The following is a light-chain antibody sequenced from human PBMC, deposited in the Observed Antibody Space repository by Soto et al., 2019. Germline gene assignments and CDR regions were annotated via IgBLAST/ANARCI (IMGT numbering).Light chain of an antibody. Sequence: QSVLTQPPSASGTPGQRVTISCSGSSSNIGSNTVNWYQQLPGTAPTLLIYYNNQRPSGVPDRFSGSKSGTSASLAISGLQSKDEAHYYCAAWDDSLYGWVFGGGTKLTVL. CDR1: SSNIGSNT. J-gene: IGLJ3*02. V-gene: IGLV1-44*01. CDR3: AAWDDSLYGWV. CDR2: YNN.